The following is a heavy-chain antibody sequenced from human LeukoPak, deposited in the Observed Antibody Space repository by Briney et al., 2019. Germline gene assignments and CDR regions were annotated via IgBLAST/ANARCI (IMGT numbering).Heavy chain of an antibody. V-gene: IGHV4-4*07. CDR1: GGSISSFY. CDR2: IYASGST. Sequence: PSETLSLTCTVSGGSISSFYWSWIRQPAGKGLEWIGRIYASGSTNFNSSLKSRVSMSVDTSKTQFSLKLNSMTAAATAVYYRASKSGYPPYYYYYYMDVWGKGTTVTVSS. D-gene: IGHD3-3*01. CDR3: ASKSGYPPYYYYYYMDV. J-gene: IGHJ6*03.